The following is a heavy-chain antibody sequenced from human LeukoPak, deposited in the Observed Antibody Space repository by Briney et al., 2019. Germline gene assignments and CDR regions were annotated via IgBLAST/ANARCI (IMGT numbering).Heavy chain of an antibody. Sequence: ASVKVSCXVSGYTLTELSMHWVRQAPGKGLEWMGGFDPEDGETIYAQKFQGRVTMTEDTSTDTAYMELSSLRSEDTAVYYCATTLVGATGRFGHYWGQGTLVTVSS. CDR3: ATTLVGATGRFGHY. CDR2: FDPEDGET. D-gene: IGHD1-26*01. CDR1: GYTLTELS. J-gene: IGHJ4*02. V-gene: IGHV1-24*01.